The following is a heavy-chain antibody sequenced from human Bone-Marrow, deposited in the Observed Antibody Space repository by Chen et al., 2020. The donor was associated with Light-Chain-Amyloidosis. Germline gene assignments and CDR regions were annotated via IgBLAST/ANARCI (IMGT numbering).Heavy chain of an antibody. CDR2: ISGSGGST. D-gene: IGHD5-12*01. J-gene: IGHJ6*02. CDR3: AKGKSGYDSRSPTDV. Sequence: EVQLLESGGGLVQPGGSLRLSCAASGFTFSSYAMSWVRQAPGKGLEWVSAISGSGGSTYYADSVKGRFTIARDNSKNTLYLQMNSLRAEDTAVYYCAKGKSGYDSRSPTDVWGQGTTVTVSS. CDR1: GFTFSSYA. V-gene: IGHV3-23*01.